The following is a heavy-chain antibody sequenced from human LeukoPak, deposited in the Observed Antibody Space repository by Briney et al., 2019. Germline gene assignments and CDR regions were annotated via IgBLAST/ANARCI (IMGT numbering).Heavy chain of an antibody. V-gene: IGHV1-8*01. J-gene: IGHJ4*02. Sequence: ASVKVSCKASGYTFTTSDLIWVRQATGQGLEWMGWMNPNSGNTGYAQKFQGRVTMTRNISITTAYMELSNLTSEDTAVYYCARRIRGAPTDYWGQGTLVTVSS. CDR1: GYTFTTSD. D-gene: IGHD3-10*01. CDR3: ARRIRGAPTDY. CDR2: MNPNSGNT.